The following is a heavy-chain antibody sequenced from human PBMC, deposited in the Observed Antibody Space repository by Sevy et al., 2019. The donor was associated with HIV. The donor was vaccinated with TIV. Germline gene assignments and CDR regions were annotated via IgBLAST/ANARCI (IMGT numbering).Heavy chain of an antibody. CDR3: ARVPIARSLDV. CDR1: GFTFSDYY. Sequence: SGFLRLSCAASGFTFSDYYMSWIRQAPGKGLEWVSYISSSGSTIYYADSVKGRFTISRVNAKNSLYLQMNSLRAEDTAVYYCARVPIARSLDVWGQGTTVLVSS. D-gene: IGHD2-15*01. V-gene: IGHV3-11*01. CDR2: ISSSGSTI. J-gene: IGHJ6*02.